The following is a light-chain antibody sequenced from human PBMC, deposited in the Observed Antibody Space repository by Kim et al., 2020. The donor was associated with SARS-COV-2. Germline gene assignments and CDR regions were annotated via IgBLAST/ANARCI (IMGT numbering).Light chain of an antibody. CDR1: SSNIGTCYD. CDR2: GNS. V-gene: IGLV1-40*01. CDR3: QSYDSSLSAL. Sequence: GQRVTVACTGSSSNIGTCYDVHWYQQLPGTAPKLLIYGNSNRPSGVPDRFSGSKSGTSASLAITGLQAEDEADYYCQSYDSSLSALFGGGTQLTVL. J-gene: IGLJ2*01.